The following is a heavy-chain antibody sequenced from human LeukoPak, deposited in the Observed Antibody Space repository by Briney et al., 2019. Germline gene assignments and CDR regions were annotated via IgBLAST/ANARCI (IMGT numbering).Heavy chain of an antibody. CDR2: IYYSGST. CDR3: AGSGPSGGGYYFDY. Sequence: SETLSLTCAVSGYSISSGYYWGWIRQPPGKGLEWIGYIYYSGSTNYNPSLKSRVTISVDTSKNQFSLKLSSVTAADTAVYYCAGSGPSGGGYYFDYWGQGTLVTVSS. CDR1: GYSISSGYY. V-gene: IGHV4-61*01. J-gene: IGHJ4*02. D-gene: IGHD3-16*01.